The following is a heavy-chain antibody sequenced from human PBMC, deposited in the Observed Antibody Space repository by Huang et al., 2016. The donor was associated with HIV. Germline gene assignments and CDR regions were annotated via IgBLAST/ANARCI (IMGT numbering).Heavy chain of an antibody. CDR2: ITDGINNR. CDR1: GFTFSSYA. CDR3: AKDADTAGYDVLGPFGS. Sequence: EVLLLESGGGLVQPGGSLRLSCVASGFTFSSYAMGWVRQAPGKGLEWVSGITDGINNRYYAHSVKGRFAVSRDDSTNTLSLQMNSLRAEDTAVYYCAKDADTAGYDVLGPFGSWGQGTLVTVSS. V-gene: IGHV3-23*01. D-gene: IGHD3-3*01. J-gene: IGHJ4*02.